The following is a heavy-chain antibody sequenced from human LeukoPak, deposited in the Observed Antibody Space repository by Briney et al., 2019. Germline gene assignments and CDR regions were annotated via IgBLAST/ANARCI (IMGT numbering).Heavy chain of an antibody. CDR1: GGSISSYY. CDR3: ARGPYGDYGLDY. Sequence: SETLSLTCTVSGGSISSYYWSWIRQPPGKGLEWIGYIYYSGSTNYNPSLKSRVTISVDTSKNQFSLKLSPVTAADTAVYYCARGPYGDYGLDYWGQGTLVTVSS. CDR2: IYYSGST. V-gene: IGHV4-59*01. D-gene: IGHD4-17*01. J-gene: IGHJ4*02.